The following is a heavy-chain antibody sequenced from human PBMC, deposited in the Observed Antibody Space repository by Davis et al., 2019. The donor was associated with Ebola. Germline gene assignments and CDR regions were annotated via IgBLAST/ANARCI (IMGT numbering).Heavy chain of an antibody. Sequence: PGGSLRLSCAASGFTFSSYAMHWVRQAPGKGLEWVAVISYDGSHKYYADSVKGRFTISRDNSKNTLYLQMNSLRAEDTAVYFCASQWQWMGRGFDYWGQGTLVTVSS. CDR1: GFTFSSYA. V-gene: IGHV3-30-3*01. D-gene: IGHD6-19*01. J-gene: IGHJ4*02. CDR3: ASQWQWMGRGFDY. CDR2: ISYDGSHK.